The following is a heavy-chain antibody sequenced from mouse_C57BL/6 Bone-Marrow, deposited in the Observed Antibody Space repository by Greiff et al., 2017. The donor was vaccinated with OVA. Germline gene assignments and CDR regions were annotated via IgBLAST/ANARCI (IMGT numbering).Heavy chain of an antibody. V-gene: IGHV5-15*01. Sequence: EVMLVESGGGLVQPGGSLKLSCAASGFTFSDYGMARVRQAPRKGPEWVAFISNLAYSIYYADTVTGRFTISRENAKNTLYLEMSSLRSEDTAMYYCARHGDAMDYWGQGTSVTVSS. CDR1: GFTFSDYG. J-gene: IGHJ4*01. CDR3: ARHGDAMDY. CDR2: ISNLAYSI.